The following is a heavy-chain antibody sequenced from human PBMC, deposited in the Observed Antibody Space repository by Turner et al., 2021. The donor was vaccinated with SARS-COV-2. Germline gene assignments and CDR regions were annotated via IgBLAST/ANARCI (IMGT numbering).Heavy chain of an antibody. D-gene: IGHD1-1*01. V-gene: IGHV4-39*01. CDR1: GSSVSSSSYY. J-gene: IGHJ6*02. Sequence: QLQLQESLSGLVKPAETRSLPCTVSGSSVSSSSYYWGWIRQPPGKGLECSGTIYYSGSTYYNPSLKSRVTISVDKSKNKFSLLLSSMPAADTAVYYCAVEETGSHYYYDGMDVWGQGTTVTVSS. CDR3: AVEETGSHYYYDGMDV. CDR2: IYYSGST.